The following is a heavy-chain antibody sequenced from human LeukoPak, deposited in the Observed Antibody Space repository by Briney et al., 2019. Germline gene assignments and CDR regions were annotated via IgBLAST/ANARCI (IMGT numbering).Heavy chain of an antibody. CDR3: ARGVSGYYFVGLGF. D-gene: IGHD3-22*01. J-gene: IGHJ4*02. CDR2: INPNSGGT. CDR1: GYTFTGYY. V-gene: IGHV1-2*02. Sequence: ASVKVSCKASGYTFTGYYMHWVRQAPGQGLEWMGWINPNSGGTNYAQKFQGRVTITADESTSTAYMELSSLRSEDTAVYYCARGVSGYYFVGLGFWGQGTLVTVSS.